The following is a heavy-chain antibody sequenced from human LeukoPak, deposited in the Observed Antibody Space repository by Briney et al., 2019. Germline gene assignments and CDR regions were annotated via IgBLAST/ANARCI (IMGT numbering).Heavy chain of an antibody. Sequence: GGSLRLSCAASGFIVSNNYMNWVRQAPGKGLEWVSVIYSGGSTYYADSVKGRFTMSRDNSKNTVDLQMNDLRGEDTAVYYCATSWDALLNFDYWGQGTLVTVSS. CDR2: IYSGGST. CDR1: GFIVSNNY. J-gene: IGHJ4*02. V-gene: IGHV3-66*02. D-gene: IGHD1-26*01. CDR3: ATSWDALLNFDY.